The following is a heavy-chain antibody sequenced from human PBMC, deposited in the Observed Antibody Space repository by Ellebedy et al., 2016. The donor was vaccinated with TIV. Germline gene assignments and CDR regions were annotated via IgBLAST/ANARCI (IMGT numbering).Heavy chain of an antibody. J-gene: IGHJ6*03. CDR3: AKERSYYMDV. CDR2: ISGSGGST. Sequence: GESLKISCAASGFTFSSYAMSWVRQAPGKGLEWVSAISGSGGSTYYADSVKGRFTISRDNSKNTLYLQMNSLRAEDTAVYYCAKERSYYMDVWGKGTTVTVSS. V-gene: IGHV3-23*01. CDR1: GFTFSSYA.